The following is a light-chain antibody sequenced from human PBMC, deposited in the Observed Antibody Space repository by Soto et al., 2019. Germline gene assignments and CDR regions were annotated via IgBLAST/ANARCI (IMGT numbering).Light chain of an antibody. CDR2: GAS. V-gene: IGKV3-15*01. CDR1: RSLSSN. Sequence: EIVMTQSPATLSVSPGERASLSCRASRSLSSNLAWYQQKPGQAPRLLIYGASTRATGIPARFSGSGSGTEFTLTISSLQSEDFAVYYCQQYNNWPGTFGQGTKVEIK. J-gene: IGKJ1*01. CDR3: QQYNNWPGT.